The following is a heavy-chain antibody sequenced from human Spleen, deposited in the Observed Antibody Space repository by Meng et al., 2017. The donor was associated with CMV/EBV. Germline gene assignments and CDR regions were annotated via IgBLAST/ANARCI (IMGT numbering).Heavy chain of an antibody. D-gene: IGHD1-26*01. CDR3: ARDGRRLARVDV. CDR1: GFTFSSYE. V-gene: IGHV3-48*03. J-gene: IGHJ6*02. Sequence: LSLTCAASGFTFSSYEMNWVRQAPGKGLEWVSYISSSGSTIYDADSVKGRFTISRDNAKNSLYLQMNSLRAEDTAVYYCARDGRRLARVDVWGQGTTVTVSS. CDR2: ISSSGSTI.